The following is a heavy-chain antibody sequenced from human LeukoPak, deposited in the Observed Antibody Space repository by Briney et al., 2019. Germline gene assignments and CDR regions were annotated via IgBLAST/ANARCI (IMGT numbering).Heavy chain of an antibody. CDR2: IYYSGST. D-gene: IGHD6-19*01. CDR3: ARALQWGGYFDY. CDR1: GGSISSSSYY. V-gene: IGHV4-39*07. Sequence: PSETLSLTCTVSGGSISSSSYYWGWIRQPPGKGLEWIGSIYYSGSTYYNPSLKSRVTISVDTSKNQFSLKLSSVTAADTAVCYCARALQWGGYFDYWGQGTLVTVSS. J-gene: IGHJ4*02.